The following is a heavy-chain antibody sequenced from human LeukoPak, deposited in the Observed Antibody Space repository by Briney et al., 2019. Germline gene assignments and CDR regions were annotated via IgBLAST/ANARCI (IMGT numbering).Heavy chain of an antibody. V-gene: IGHV3-21*01. Sequence: PGGSLRLSCAASGFTFSSYSVNWVRQAPGKGLEWVSAISSSGSFIFYADSVKGRFTISRDNAKNSVYLQMNSLRAEDTAVYYCARNDYPKSYWYFDLWGRGTLVTVSS. CDR2: ISSSGSFI. D-gene: IGHD4-11*01. CDR3: ARNDYPKSYWYFDL. J-gene: IGHJ2*01. CDR1: GFTFSSYS.